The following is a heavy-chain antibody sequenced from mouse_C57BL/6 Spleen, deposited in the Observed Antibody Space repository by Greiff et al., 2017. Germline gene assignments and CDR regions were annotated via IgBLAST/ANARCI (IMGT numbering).Heavy chain of an antibody. Sequence: EVQLQQSGPELVKPGASVKISCKASGYTFTDYYMNWVKQSHGKSLEWIGDINPNNGGTSYNQKFKVKATLTVDKSSSTAYMELRSLTSEDSAVYYCARGYGSSFLFAYWGQGTLVTVSA. CDR3: ARGYGSSFLFAY. CDR1: GYTFTDYY. D-gene: IGHD1-1*01. CDR2: INPNNGGT. J-gene: IGHJ3*01. V-gene: IGHV1-26*01.